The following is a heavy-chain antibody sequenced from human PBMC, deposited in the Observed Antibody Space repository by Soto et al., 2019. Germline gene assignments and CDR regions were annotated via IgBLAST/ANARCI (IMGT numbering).Heavy chain of an antibody. J-gene: IGHJ4*02. CDR1: GFTFSSNY. Sequence: EVQLVESGGGLVQPGGSLRLSCAASGFTFSSNYMHWVRQAPGKGLVWVSRIKTDGSSITYADSVRGRFSISRDNAQXXXXXXXXXXXXXXXXXXXXXRAPRVAGDYYFDYWGQGTPVTVSS. D-gene: IGHD6-19*01. V-gene: IGHV3-74*01. CDR3: XRAPRVAGDYYFDY. CDR2: IKTDGSSI.